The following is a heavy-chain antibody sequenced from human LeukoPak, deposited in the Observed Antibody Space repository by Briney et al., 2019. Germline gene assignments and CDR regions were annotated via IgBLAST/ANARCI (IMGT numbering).Heavy chain of an antibody. CDR3: ASLPTAGGLGPDNHLFDY. D-gene: IGHD1-1*01. Sequence: GASVKVSCKASGYTFTGYYMHWVRQAPGQGLEWMGWINPNSGGTNYAQKFQGRVTMTRDTSISTAYMELSRLRSDDTAVYYCASLPTAGGLGPDNHLFDYWGQGTLVTVSS. CDR2: INPNSGGT. CDR1: GYTFTGYY. J-gene: IGHJ4*02. V-gene: IGHV1-2*02.